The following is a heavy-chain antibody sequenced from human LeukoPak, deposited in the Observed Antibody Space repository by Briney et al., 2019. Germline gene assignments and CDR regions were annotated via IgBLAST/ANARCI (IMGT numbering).Heavy chain of an antibody. J-gene: IGHJ4*02. CDR2: ISYDGSNK. CDR1: GFTFSSYG. Sequence: PGRSLRLSCAASGFTFSSYGMHWVRQAPGKGLEWVAVISYDGSNKYYADSVKGRFTISRDNSKNTLYLQMNSLRAEDTAVYYCSTRQLASDYWGQGTLVTVSS. D-gene: IGHD6-13*01. CDR3: STRQLASDY. V-gene: IGHV3-30*03.